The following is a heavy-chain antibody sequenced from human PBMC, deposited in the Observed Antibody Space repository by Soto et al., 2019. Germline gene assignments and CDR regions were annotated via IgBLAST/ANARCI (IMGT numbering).Heavy chain of an antibody. V-gene: IGHV3-23*01. J-gene: IGHJ3*02. D-gene: IGHD1-20*01. CDR2: IGSVGGDT. CDR3: VKDRMAYNSVWDPFDI. CDR1: GFTFYSYA. Sequence: LRLSCAASGFTFYSYAMSWVRQAPGKGLEWVSTIGSVGGDTYYADSVKGRFTISRDDSKNTLLLQMNSLRAEDTAVYYCVKDRMAYNSVWDPFDIWGQGTMVTVSS.